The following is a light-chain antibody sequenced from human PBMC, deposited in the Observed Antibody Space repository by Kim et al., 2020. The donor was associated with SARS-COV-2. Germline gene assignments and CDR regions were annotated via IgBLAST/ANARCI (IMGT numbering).Light chain of an antibody. Sequence: SVGDRVTLTCRASQGISKYLAWYQQQPAKLPKRLIYAASAVQSGVPSRFSGSGSGTEVTLTISSLQPEDVATYYCQKYNSAPRTFGQGTKVDIK. V-gene: IGKV1-27*01. CDR2: AAS. J-gene: IGKJ1*01. CDR1: QGISKY. CDR3: QKYNSAPRT.